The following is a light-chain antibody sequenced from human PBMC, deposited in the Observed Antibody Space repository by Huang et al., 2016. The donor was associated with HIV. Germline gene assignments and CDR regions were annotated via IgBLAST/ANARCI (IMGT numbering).Light chain of an antibody. V-gene: IGKV1-8*01. CDR1: QNVGTS. Sequence: IRMTQSPSSLSASTGDRVTIPGRAGQNVGTSLAWYQQRPGRAPVLLMYDASTLQRGVPPRFSGSGSRTVVTLTLGGMQVEDAATDYCQHSDGLSPLTFGGGT. CDR2: DAS. CDR3: QHSDGLSPLT. J-gene: IGKJ4*01.